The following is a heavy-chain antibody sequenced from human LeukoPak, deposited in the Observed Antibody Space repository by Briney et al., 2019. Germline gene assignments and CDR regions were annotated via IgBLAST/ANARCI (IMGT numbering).Heavy chain of an antibody. Sequence: GGSLRLSCAGSGFTFSNAWMTWVRQAPGKGLEWVGRIKSKPNGGTTDYAAPVKGRFTISRDDSKNTLFLQMNSLQSEDTALYYCTTVLGYYSLNYWGQGTLVTVSS. D-gene: IGHD3-22*01. CDR3: TTVLGYYSLNY. CDR2: IKSKPNGGTT. V-gene: IGHV3-15*01. CDR1: GFTFSNAW. J-gene: IGHJ4*02.